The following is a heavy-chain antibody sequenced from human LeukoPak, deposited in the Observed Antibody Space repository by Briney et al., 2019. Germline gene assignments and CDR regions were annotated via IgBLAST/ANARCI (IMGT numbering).Heavy chain of an antibody. J-gene: IGHJ5*02. CDR2: ISWNSRSI. V-gene: IGHV3-9*01. D-gene: IGHD6-13*01. CDR3: ARRRIAAAGTLFDP. Sequence: GGSLGLSCGVSGFNFDDYAMHWVRQAPGKGLEWVSGISWNSRSIGYADSVKGRFTISRDNAKNSLYLQMNSLRAEDTAVYYCARRRIAAAGTLFDPWGQGTLVTVSS. CDR1: GFNFDDYA.